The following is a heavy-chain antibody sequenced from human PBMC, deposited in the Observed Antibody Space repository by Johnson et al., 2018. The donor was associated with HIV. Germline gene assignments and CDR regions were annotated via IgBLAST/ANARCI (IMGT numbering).Heavy chain of an antibody. Sequence: VQLVESGGGVVRPGGSLRLSCAASGFTFDDYGMSWVRQAPGKGLEWVSGINWNGGSTDYADSVKGRFTISRDNAKNSLYLQMNSLRAEDTALYYCARASYVWGSYRETGVCGAFDIWGQGTMVIVSS. V-gene: IGHV3-20*04. CDR3: ARASYVWGSYRETGVCGAFDI. CDR2: INWNGGST. J-gene: IGHJ3*02. CDR1: GFTFDDYG. D-gene: IGHD3-16*02.